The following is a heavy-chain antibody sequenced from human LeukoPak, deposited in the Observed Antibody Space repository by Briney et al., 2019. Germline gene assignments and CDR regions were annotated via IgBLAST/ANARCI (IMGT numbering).Heavy chain of an antibody. J-gene: IGHJ4*02. CDR3: AKQTNWGHQVPDF. V-gene: IGHV1-69*04. CDR2: IIPILGIA. CDR1: GGTFSSYA. Sequence: GASVKVSCKASGGTFSSYAISWVRQAPGQGLEWMGRIIPILGIANYAQKFQGRVTITADKSTSTAYMELSSLRSEDTAVYYCAKQTNWGHQVPDFWGQGTLVTVSS. D-gene: IGHD7-27*01.